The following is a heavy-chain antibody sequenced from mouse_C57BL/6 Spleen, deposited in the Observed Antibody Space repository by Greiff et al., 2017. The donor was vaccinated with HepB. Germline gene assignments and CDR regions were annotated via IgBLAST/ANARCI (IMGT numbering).Heavy chain of an antibody. CDR2: IHPNGGST. J-gene: IGHJ2*01. CDR3: ARSITTVVATKYYFDD. CDR1: GYTFTSYW. Sequence: VQLQQPGAELVKPGASVKLSCKASGYTFTSYWMHWVKQRPGQGLEWIGMIHPNGGSTNYNEKFKSKATLTVDKSSSTAYMQLSSLTSEDSAVYYCARSITTVVATKYYFDDWGQGTTLTVSS. D-gene: IGHD1-1*01. V-gene: IGHV1-64*01.